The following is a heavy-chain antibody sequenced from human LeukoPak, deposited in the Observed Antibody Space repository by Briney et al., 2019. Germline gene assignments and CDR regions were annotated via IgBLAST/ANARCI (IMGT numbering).Heavy chain of an antibody. CDR2: MNTDGSTI. V-gene: IGHV3-74*01. D-gene: IGHD3-10*01. J-gene: IGHJ4*02. CDR1: GFTFSSYW. Sequence: SGGSLRLSCAASGFTFSSYWMIWVRQAPGKGLVYVSHMNTDGSTINYVDSVKGRFTISRDNAKNTLYLQMDSLRAEDTAVYYCGRDNIGSIDYWGQGTLVTVSS. CDR3: GRDNIGSIDY.